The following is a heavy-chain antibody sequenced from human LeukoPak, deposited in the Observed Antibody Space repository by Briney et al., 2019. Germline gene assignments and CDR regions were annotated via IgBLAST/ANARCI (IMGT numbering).Heavy chain of an antibody. CDR1: GYTFTSYG. CDR3: ARGDVLLWFGELLSLYY. V-gene: IGHV1-18*01. J-gene: IGHJ4*02. D-gene: IGHD3-10*01. CDR2: ISAYNGNT. Sequence: ASVKVSCKASGYTFTSYGISWVRQAPGQGLEWMGWISAYNGNTNYAQKLQGGVTMTTDTSTSTAYMELRSLRSDDTAVYYCARGDVLLWFGELLSLYYWGQGTLVTVSS.